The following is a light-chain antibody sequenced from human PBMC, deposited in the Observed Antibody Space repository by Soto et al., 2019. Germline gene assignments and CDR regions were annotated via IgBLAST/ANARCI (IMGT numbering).Light chain of an antibody. V-gene: IGLV2-14*01. CDR1: SNDVGGYNY. J-gene: IGLJ3*02. CDR2: EVS. CDR3: SSYTAFSTWV. Sequence: QSALTQPDSEPGSPEQSITIPCTRTSNDVGGYNYVAWYQQHPGKATQLIIYEVSNRPSGVFHRFSGSKSGDTASLTISGLQAEDGADYYCSSYTAFSTWVFGGGTKLTVL.